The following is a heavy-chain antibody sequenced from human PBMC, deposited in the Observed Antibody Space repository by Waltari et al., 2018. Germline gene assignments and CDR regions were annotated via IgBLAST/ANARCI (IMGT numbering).Heavy chain of an antibody. Sequence: ERQLVESGGGLVQPGGYLRLSCVASGFTFSDFYMHWVRQAPGKGLVLVSRLRADGSGTTYADSVWGRFTISRDHTNSTLYLQMNSLRVYDTAVYYCANHLPGGYGMDVWGHGTTVTVSS. CDR3: ANHLPGGYGMDV. CDR2: LRADGSGT. J-gene: IGHJ6*02. CDR1: GFTFSDFY. V-gene: IGHV3-74*01. D-gene: IGHD2-15*01.